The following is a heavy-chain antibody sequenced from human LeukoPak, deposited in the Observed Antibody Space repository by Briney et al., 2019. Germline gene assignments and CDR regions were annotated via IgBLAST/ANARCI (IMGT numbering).Heavy chain of an antibody. Sequence: KPSETLSLTCTVSGGSISSSYWSWIRQPPGKGLEWIGYIYYSGSTNYNPSLKSRVTISVDTSKNQFSLKLSSVTAADTAVYYCARSYYDSSGFYPYYFDYGGQGTLVTVSS. CDR2: IYYSGST. CDR3: ARSYYDSSGFYPYYFDY. D-gene: IGHD3-22*01. J-gene: IGHJ4*02. CDR1: GGSISSSY. V-gene: IGHV4-59*01.